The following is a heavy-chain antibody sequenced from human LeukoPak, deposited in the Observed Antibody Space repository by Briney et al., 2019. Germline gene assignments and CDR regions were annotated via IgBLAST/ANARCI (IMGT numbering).Heavy chain of an antibody. Sequence: SVKVSCKASGGTFSSYAISWVRQAPGQGLEWMGGIIPIFGTANYAQKLQGRVTMTTDTSTSTAYMELRSLRSDDTAVYYCARDRRTYCGGDCYSGYWGQGTLVTVSS. CDR3: ARDRRTYCGGDCYSGY. V-gene: IGHV1-69*05. D-gene: IGHD2-21*02. CDR2: IIPIFGTA. J-gene: IGHJ4*02. CDR1: GGTFSSYA.